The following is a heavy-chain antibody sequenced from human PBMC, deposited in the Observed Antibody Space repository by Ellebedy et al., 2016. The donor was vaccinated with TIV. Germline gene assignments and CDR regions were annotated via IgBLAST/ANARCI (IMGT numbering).Heavy chain of an antibody. CDR1: GFSLSTSGMC. Sequence: SGPTLVKPTQTLTLTCTVSGFSLSTSGMCVSWIRQPPGKALEWLARIDWVDDKYHGTSLKTRLTISKDTSKNQVVLTMTNMDPVDTATYYCARTAAYSGMEVRDFDYWGQGTLVTVSS. D-gene: IGHD1-26*01. J-gene: IGHJ4*02. CDR3: ARTAAYSGMEVRDFDY. V-gene: IGHV2-70*11. CDR2: IDWVDDK.